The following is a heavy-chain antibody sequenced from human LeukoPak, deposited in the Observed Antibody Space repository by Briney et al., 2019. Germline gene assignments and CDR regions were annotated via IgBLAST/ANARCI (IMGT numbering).Heavy chain of an antibody. CDR1: GYTFTGYY. Sequence: ASAKVSCKASGYTFTGYYMHWVRQAPGQGLEGMGRINPNSGGTNYAQKFQGRVTMTRDTSISTAYMELSRLRSDDTAVYYCARGRNSGWYLFDYWGQGTLVTVSS. J-gene: IGHJ4*02. CDR3: ARGRNSGWYLFDY. D-gene: IGHD6-19*01. V-gene: IGHV1-2*06. CDR2: INPNSGGT.